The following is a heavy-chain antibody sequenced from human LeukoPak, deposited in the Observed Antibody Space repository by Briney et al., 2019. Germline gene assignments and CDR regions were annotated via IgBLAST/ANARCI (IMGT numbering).Heavy chain of an antibody. J-gene: IGHJ3*02. V-gene: IGHV1-18*01. Sequence: GASVKVSCKASGYTFTSYGISWVRQAPGQGLEWMGWISAYNGNTNYAQKLQGRVTMTTDTSTSTAYMEPRSLRSDDTAVYYCAREWYYGTDDAFDIWGQGTMVTVSS. CDR2: ISAYNGNT. CDR1: GYTFTSYG. CDR3: AREWYYGTDDAFDI. D-gene: IGHD3-10*01.